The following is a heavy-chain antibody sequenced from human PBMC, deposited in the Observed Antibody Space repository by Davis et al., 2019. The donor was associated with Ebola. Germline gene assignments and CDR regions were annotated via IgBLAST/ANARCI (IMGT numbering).Heavy chain of an antibody. D-gene: IGHD2-8*02. Sequence: GESLNISCKDSGNSFTSHWIGWVRQMPGKGLDWMGIIYTGDSDTSYSPSFRGQVTISADKSIKTAFLQWSRLKASDSGMYYCASLRRTITGMDDGFDIWGQGTMVTVSS. CDR1: GNSFTSHW. CDR3: ASLRRTITGMDDGFDI. V-gene: IGHV5-51*01. CDR2: IYTGDSDT. J-gene: IGHJ3*02.